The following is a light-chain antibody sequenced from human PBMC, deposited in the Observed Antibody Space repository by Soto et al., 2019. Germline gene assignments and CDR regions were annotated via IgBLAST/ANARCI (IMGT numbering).Light chain of an antibody. CDR2: DAS. J-gene: IGKJ2*01. Sequence: EIVLTQSPATLSLSPGERATLSCRASQSVSSYLAWYQQKPGQAPRLLIYDASNRATGIPARFSGSGSGTDFPLTISSLEPEDFAVYYCQQRSNWPPVSTFGQGTKLEIK. CDR3: QQRSNWPPVST. V-gene: IGKV3-11*01. CDR1: QSVSSY.